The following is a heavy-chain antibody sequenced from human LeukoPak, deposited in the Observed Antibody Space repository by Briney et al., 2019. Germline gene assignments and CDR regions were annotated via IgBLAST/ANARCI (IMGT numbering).Heavy chain of an antibody. V-gene: IGHV4-39*07. J-gene: IGHJ4*02. Sequence: PSETLSLTCTVSGGSITSNSYYWGWIRQPPGKGLEWIGSITCSGSTYYNPSLKRRVTISIDTSKNQFSLKLSSVTAADTAVYYCARERREQLLPPYTRSVTYFDYWGQGTLVTVSS. CDR2: ITCSGST. CDR3: ARERREQLLPPYTRSVTYFDY. D-gene: IGHD2-2*01. CDR1: GGSITSNSYY.